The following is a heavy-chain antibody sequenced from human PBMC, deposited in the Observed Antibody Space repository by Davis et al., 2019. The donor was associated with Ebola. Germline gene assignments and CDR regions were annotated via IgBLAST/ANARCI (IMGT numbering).Heavy chain of an antibody. CDR2: INPNSGGT. V-gene: IGHV1-2*04. J-gene: IGHJ6*02. Sequence: ASVKVSCKASGYTFTGYYMHWVRQAPGQGLAWMGWINPNSGGTNYAQKFQGWVTMTRDTSISTAYMELSRLRSDDTAVYYCARYRPSSSSLSRYYYGMDVWGQGTTVTVSS. CDR3: ARYRPSSSSLSRYYYGMDV. CDR1: GYTFTGYY. D-gene: IGHD6-6*01.